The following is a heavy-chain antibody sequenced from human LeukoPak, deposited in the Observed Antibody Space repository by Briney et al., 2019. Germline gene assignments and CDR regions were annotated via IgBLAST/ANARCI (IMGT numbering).Heavy chain of an antibody. CDR2: INHSGST. Sequence: KSSETLSLTCAAYGGSFSGYYWSWIRQPPGKGLEWIGEINHSGSTNYNPSLKSRVTISVDTSKNQFSLKLSSVTAADTAVYYCARGRAARPHFDYWGQGTLVTVSS. CDR3: ARGRAARPHFDY. D-gene: IGHD6-6*01. CDR1: GGSFSGYY. J-gene: IGHJ4*02. V-gene: IGHV4-34*01.